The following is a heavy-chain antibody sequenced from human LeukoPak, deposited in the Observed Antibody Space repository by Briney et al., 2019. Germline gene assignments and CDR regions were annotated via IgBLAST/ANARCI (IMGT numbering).Heavy chain of an antibody. CDR1: GGSISSYY. Sequence: PSETLSLTCTVSGGSISSYYWSWIRQPPGKGLEWIGEINHGGSTNYNPSLKSRVTISVDTSKNQFSLKLSSVTAADTAVYYCARVSYDFWSGPFDPWGQGTLVTVSS. CDR3: ARVSYDFWSGPFDP. CDR2: INHGGST. D-gene: IGHD3-3*01. V-gene: IGHV4-34*01. J-gene: IGHJ5*02.